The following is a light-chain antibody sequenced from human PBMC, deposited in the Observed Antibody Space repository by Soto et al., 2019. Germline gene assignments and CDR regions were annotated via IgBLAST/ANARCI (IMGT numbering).Light chain of an antibody. V-gene: IGKV3-20*01. CDR1: QSVRSGY. J-gene: IGKJ4*01. Sequence: EIVLTQSPGTLALSPGERATLSCRASQSVRSGYFAWYQQKPGQAPRLLIVGASSRATGIPDRFSGGGSGTDFTLSISRLEPEDFALYYCHQYGNSPLTFGGGTTVEIK. CDR2: GAS. CDR3: HQYGNSPLT.